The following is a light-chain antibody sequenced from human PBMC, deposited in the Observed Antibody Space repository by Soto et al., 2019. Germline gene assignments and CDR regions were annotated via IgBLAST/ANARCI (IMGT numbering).Light chain of an antibody. CDR2: DVS. J-gene: IGLJ1*01. CDR3: RAYTSSSTLDGDV. Sequence: QSALTQPASVSGSPGQSITISCTGTSSDVGGYNYVSWYQQHPGKAPKLMIYDVSNRPSGVSNRFSGSKSGNTASLTISGLQAEDEADYYCRAYTSSSTLDGDVFGTGTKVTVL. V-gene: IGLV2-14*01. CDR1: SSDVGGYNY.